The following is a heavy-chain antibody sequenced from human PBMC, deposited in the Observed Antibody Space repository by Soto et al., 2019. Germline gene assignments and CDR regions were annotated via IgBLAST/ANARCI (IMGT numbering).Heavy chain of an antibody. Sequence: SVKVSCNASGGTFSSYAIIWVRQEPGQGLEWMGGIIPIFGTANYAQKFQGRVTITADESTSTAYMELSSLRSEDTAVYYCARVRYRSSSRTNWFDPWGQGTLVTVSS. CDR3: ARVRYRSSSRTNWFDP. D-gene: IGHD6-6*01. J-gene: IGHJ5*02. V-gene: IGHV1-69*13. CDR1: GGTFSSYA. CDR2: IIPIFGTA.